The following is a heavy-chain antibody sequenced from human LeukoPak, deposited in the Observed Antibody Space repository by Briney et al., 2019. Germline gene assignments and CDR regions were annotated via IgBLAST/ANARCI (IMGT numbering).Heavy chain of an antibody. D-gene: IGHD2-15*01. J-gene: IGHJ3*02. CDR2: IYYSGNT. CDR1: GGSISSGSYY. Sequence: SETLSLTCTVSGGSISSGSYYWGWVRQPPRKGREWIGSIYYSGNTYYNPALKSRVTISVDTSKNQFSLRLSSVTAADTAVYYCARDQGYCSGGSCYSEALSIWGQGTMVTVSS. CDR3: ARDQGYCSGGSCYSEALSI. V-gene: IGHV4-39*07.